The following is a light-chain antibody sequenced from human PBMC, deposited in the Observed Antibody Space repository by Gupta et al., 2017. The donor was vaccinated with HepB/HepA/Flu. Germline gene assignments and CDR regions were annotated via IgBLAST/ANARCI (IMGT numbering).Light chain of an antibody. V-gene: IGLV2-14*01. CDR1: SSDVGGYNY. J-gene: IGLJ2*01. CDR2: DVS. CDR3: SSYTSSSTLE. Sequence: QPALTQPPSVSGPPGPSITISCTGTSSDVGGYNYVSWYQQHPGKAPKLMIYDVSNRPSGVSNRFAGSKSGNTASLTISGLQAEDEADYYCSSYTSSSTLEFGGGTKLTVL.